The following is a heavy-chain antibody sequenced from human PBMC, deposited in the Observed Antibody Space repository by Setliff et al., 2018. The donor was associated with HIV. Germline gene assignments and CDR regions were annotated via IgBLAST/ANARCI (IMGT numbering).Heavy chain of an antibody. D-gene: IGHD5-18*01. J-gene: IGHJ4*02. CDR1: TRISTPDW. CDR2: INSAGSSS. CDR3: VPEGGGYTADF. Sequence: GGSLRLSCVASTRISTPDWIHWVRQAPGAGLVWVARINSAGSSSSYADSVKGRFTISRDNAKNTLYLQMSSLRADDTAVYYCVPEGGGYTADFWGQETLVTVSS. V-gene: IGHV3-74*01.